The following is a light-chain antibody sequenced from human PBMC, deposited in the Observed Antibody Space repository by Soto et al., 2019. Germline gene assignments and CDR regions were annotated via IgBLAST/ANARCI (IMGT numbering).Light chain of an antibody. J-gene: IGKJ5*01. CDR2: ASS. Sequence: DIQMTHSPSSLSASVVYIFTITCLASQSIGKHLNWYQPKPGKAPKFLIYASSSLQSGVPSRFSGSGSGTDFTLTVNSLQPEDFATYYCQKGYSSAINCGQGKRLAIK. V-gene: IGKV1-39*01. CDR3: QKGYSSAIN. CDR1: QSIGKH.